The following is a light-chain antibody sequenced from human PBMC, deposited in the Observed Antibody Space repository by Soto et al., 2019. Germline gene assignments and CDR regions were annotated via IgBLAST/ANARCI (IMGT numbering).Light chain of an antibody. CDR1: QSLVHSDGNTY. V-gene: IGKV2-24*01. CDR3: MPATHPYT. Sequence: DFVMTQTPLSSPVTLGQPASSSCRSSQSLVHSDGNTYLSWLHQRPGQPPRLLIYMISIRFSGVPDRFSGSGAGTDFTLKISRVEAEDVGVYYYMPATHPYTFGQGTKLESK. J-gene: IGKJ2*01. CDR2: MIS.